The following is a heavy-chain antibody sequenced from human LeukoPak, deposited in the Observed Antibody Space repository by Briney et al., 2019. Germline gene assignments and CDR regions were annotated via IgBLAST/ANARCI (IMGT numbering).Heavy chain of an antibody. CDR1: GFTFSSYS. Sequence: GGSLRLSCAASGFTFSSYSMNWVRQAPGKGLEWVSYISSSSTIYYADSVKGRFTISRDNAKNSLYLQMNSLRDEDTAVYYCASATYSYTPGYWGQGTLVTVSS. CDR3: ASATYSYTPGY. V-gene: IGHV3-48*02. J-gene: IGHJ4*02. CDR2: ISSSSTI. D-gene: IGHD5-18*01.